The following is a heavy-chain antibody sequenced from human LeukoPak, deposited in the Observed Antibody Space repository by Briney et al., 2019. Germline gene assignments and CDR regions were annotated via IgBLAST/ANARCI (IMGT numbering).Heavy chain of an antibody. CDR1: GFTLRSYD. D-gene: IGHD5-12*01. CDR2: TSGSGVNS. V-gene: IGHV3-23*01. Sequence: PGGSLRLSCAASGFTLRSYDMSCVRQAPGKGLEWVAATSGSGVNSYYADSVRGRFTISRDNSQNTLYLQMDSLRAEDTALYYCAKEYSGYDFDYWGQGTLVTVSS. CDR3: AKEYSGYDFDY. J-gene: IGHJ4*02.